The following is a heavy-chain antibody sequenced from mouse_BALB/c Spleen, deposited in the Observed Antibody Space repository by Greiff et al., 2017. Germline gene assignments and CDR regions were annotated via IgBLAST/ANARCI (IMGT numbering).Heavy chain of an antibody. Sequence: VKLMESGPGLVAPSQSLSITCTVSGFSLTSYGVHWVRQPPGKGLEWLGVIWAGGSTNYNSALMSRLSISKDNSKSQVFLKMNSLQTDDTAMYYCARYYGNHYAMDYWGQGTSVTVSS. CDR2: IWAGGST. V-gene: IGHV2-9*02. J-gene: IGHJ4*01. D-gene: IGHD2-1*01. CDR1: GFSLTSYG. CDR3: ARYYGNHYAMDY.